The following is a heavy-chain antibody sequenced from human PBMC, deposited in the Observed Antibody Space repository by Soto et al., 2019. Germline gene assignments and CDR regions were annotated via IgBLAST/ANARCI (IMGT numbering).Heavy chain of an antibody. Sequence: QVQLQESGPGLVKPSQTLSLTCTVSGGSINTGGYYWSWIRQHPAKGLEWIGNIYYSVTTDYNPSLKSRVTISIDTSKNQFSLKLTSVTAADTAMYYCDRDGDCSGGSCYLGYGLDVWGQGTTLTVSS. D-gene: IGHD2-15*01. CDR3: DRDGDCSGGSCYLGYGLDV. CDR2: IYYSVTT. CDR1: GGSINTGGYY. J-gene: IGHJ6*02. V-gene: IGHV4-31*03.